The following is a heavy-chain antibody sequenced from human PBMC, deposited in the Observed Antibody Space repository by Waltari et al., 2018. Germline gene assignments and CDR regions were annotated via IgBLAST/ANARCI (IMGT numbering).Heavy chain of an antibody. V-gene: IGHV3-53*01. CDR3: ARERYSGSGPSFDY. J-gene: IGHJ4*02. CDR1: GFTVSSNY. Sequence: EVQLVESGGGLIQPGGSLRLSCAASGFTVSSNYMSWVRQAPGNGLEWVSVIYSGGSTYYADSVKGRFTISRDNSKNTLYLQMNSLRAEDTAVYYCARERYSGSGPSFDYWGQGTLVTVSS. D-gene: IGHD1-26*01. CDR2: IYSGGST.